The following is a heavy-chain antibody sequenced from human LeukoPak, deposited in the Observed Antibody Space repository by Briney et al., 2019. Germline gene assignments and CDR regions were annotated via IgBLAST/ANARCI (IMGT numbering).Heavy chain of an antibody. CDR1: GFTVSSNY. J-gene: IGHJ4*02. CDR2: IYSDGST. Sequence: GGSLRLSCAASGFTVSSNYMSWVRQAPGKGLEWVSIIYSDGSTYYADSVKGRFTISRDNFKNTLYLQMNSLRAEDTAVNYCAKDDSGWHPLGFDYGRQRTLATVS. CDR3: AKDDSGWHPLGFDY. D-gene: IGHD6-19*01. V-gene: IGHV3-66*01.